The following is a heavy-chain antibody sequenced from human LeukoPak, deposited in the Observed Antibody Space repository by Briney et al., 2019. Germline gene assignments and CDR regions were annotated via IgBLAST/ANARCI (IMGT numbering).Heavy chain of an antibody. J-gene: IGHJ4*02. V-gene: IGHV1-46*04. CDR1: GYTFTSYA. Sequence: ASVKVSCKASGYTFTSYAMHWVRQAPGQGLEWMGTINPSGGHTSYAQKLQGRVTMTRDTSTSTVYMEMSSLRSEDTALYYCAREGGSSSWYDYWGQGTLVTVSS. CDR3: AREGGSSSWYDY. CDR2: INPSGGHT. D-gene: IGHD6-13*01.